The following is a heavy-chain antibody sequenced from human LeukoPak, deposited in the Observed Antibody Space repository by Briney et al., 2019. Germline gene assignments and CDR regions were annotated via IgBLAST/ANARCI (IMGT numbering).Heavy chain of an antibody. Sequence: SETLSLTCTVSGGSISNYYWSWIRQPPGEGLEWIGYIYYSGSTNYNPSLKSRVTISVDTSKNQFSLKLSSVTAADTAVYYCARLRGVWFDPWGQGTLVTVSS. J-gene: IGHJ5*02. CDR1: GGSISNYY. D-gene: IGHD3-10*01. CDR3: ARLRGVWFDP. V-gene: IGHV4-59*08. CDR2: IYYSGST.